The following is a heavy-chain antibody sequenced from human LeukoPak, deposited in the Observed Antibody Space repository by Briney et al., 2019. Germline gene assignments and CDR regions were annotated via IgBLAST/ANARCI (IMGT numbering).Heavy chain of an antibody. CDR3: AKGNWRYFDY. V-gene: IGHV3-23*01. D-gene: IGHD1-1*01. Sequence: GGSLRLSCAASGFTFSTYVMSWVRQAPEKGLEWGSAISGSGGSTYYADSVKGRFTISRDNSKNTLYLQMNSLGADDTAVYYCAKGNWRYFDYWGQGTLVTVSS. J-gene: IGHJ4*02. CDR2: ISGSGGST. CDR1: GFTFSTYV.